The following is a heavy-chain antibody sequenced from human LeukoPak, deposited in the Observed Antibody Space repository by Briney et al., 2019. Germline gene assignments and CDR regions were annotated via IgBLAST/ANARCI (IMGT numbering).Heavy chain of an antibody. D-gene: IGHD1-7*01. CDR3: ARDRDWNYWFDA. J-gene: IGHJ5*02. V-gene: IGHV4-4*07. Sequence: PSETLSLTCTVSGGSIRNYYWNWIRQPAGKGLEWIGRIYTTGITNYNPSLKSRVTMSVDTSKNDFSLKLSSVTAADTAVYYCARDRDWNYWFDAWGQGTLVTVST. CDR1: GGSIRNYY. CDR2: IYTTGIT.